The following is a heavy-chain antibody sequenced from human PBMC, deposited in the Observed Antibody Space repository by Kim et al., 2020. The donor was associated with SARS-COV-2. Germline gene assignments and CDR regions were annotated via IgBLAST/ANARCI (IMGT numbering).Heavy chain of an antibody. CDR3: ARETFHSGSDY. D-gene: IGHD3-10*01. J-gene: IGHJ4*02. CDR1: GASISRPGYY. V-gene: IGHV4-31*03. CDR2: IDSSGMT. Sequence: SETLSLTCTVSGASISRPGYYWTWIRQHPGKGLEWIGYIDSSGMTNYNPFLKSRLAFSRDTSKNQFSLNLSSVTAADTADYYCARETFHSGSDYWCQGT.